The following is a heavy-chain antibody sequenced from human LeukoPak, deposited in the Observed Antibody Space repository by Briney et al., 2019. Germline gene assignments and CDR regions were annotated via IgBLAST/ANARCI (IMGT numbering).Heavy chain of an antibody. CDR3: ARDPGYTSSWHY. CDR2: INGRGGRT. CDR1: GFTFSNDA. D-gene: IGHD6-13*01. V-gene: IGHV3-23*01. J-gene: IGHJ4*02. Sequence: GGSLRLSCEASGFTFSNDAMSWVRQAPGKGLGWVSGINGRGGRTYYADSVKGRFTISRDNAKNSLYLQMNSLRAEDTAVYYCARDPGYTSSWHYWGQGTLVTVSS.